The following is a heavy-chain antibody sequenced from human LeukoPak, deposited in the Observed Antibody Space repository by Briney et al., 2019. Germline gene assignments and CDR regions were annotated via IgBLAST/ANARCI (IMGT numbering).Heavy chain of an antibody. CDR3: AREYSSGLYNWFDP. D-gene: IGHD6-19*01. CDR2: INPSSGGT. V-gene: IGHV1-2*02. Sequence: ASVKDSCKASGYTFTGYYMHWVRQAPGQGLEWMGWINPSSGGTNYAQKFQGRVAMTRDTSISTAYMELSRLTSDDTAVYYCAREYSSGLYNWFDPWGQGALVTVSS. J-gene: IGHJ5*02. CDR1: GYTFTGYY.